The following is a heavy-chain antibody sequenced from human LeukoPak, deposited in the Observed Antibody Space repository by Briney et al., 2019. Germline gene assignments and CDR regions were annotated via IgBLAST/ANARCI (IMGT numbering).Heavy chain of an antibody. CDR1: GYTFTSYD. CDR3: ARAVSALGSGSSNNYYYYYYGMDV. Sequence: ASVKVSCKASGYTFTSYDINWVRQATGQGLEWMGWMNPNSGNTGYAQKFQGRVTMTRNTSISTAYMELSSLRSEDTAVYYCARAVSALGSGSSNNYYYYYYGMDVWGQGTTVTVSS. J-gene: IGHJ6*02. V-gene: IGHV1-8*01. CDR2: MNPNSGNT. D-gene: IGHD3-10*01.